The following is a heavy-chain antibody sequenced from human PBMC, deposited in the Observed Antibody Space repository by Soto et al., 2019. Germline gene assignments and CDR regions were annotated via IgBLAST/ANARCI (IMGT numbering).Heavy chain of an antibody. CDR3: ARDKGGAALKGSGMEV. J-gene: IGHJ6*02. Sequence: QVQVQESGPGLVKPSQTLSLKCSVSGGSIGSRDYYWRWIRQHPEQGLEWIVSIYYNRTTDYNPSLRGRPPMSLDTSMNEFSLKLTSVTAADTAVYYCARDKGGAALKGSGMEVWGQGTTVTVS. D-gene: IGHD3-10*01. CDR1: GGSIGSRDYY. CDR2: IYYNRTT. V-gene: IGHV4-31*02.